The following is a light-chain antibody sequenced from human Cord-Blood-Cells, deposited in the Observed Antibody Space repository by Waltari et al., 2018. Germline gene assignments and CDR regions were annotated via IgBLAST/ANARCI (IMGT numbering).Light chain of an antibody. CDR2: DAS. CDR1: QRVSSY. CDR3: QQRSNWLT. Sequence: EIVFTQSPATLSLSPGERATLSCRASQRVSSYLAWYQQKPGQAPRLLIYDASNRATGIPARFSGSGSGTDFNLTISSLEPEDFAVYYCQQRSNWLTFGGGTKVEIK. J-gene: IGKJ4*01. V-gene: IGKV3-11*01.